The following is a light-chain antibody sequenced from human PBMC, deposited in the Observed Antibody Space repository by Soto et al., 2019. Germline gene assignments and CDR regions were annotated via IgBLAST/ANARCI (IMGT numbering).Light chain of an antibody. Sequence: DIQMTQSPSTLSASVGDRVTITCRASQSISSWLAWYQQKPGKAPKLLIYDASSLESGVPSRFSGSGSGTESTLTISSLQPDDFATYYCQFETFGQGTKVDIK. CDR3: QFET. V-gene: IGKV1-5*01. J-gene: IGKJ1*01. CDR1: QSISSW. CDR2: DAS.